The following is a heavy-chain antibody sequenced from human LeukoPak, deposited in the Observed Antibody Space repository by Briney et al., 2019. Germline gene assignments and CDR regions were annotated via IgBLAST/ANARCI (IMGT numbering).Heavy chain of an antibody. J-gene: IGHJ5*02. CDR3: ARESGELWYYDSSGYYYNWFDP. Sequence: GGSLRLSCAASGFTFSDYYMSWIRQAPGKGLEWVSYISSSGSTIYYADSVKGRFTISRDNAKNSLYLQMNSLRAEDTAVYYCARESGELWYYDSSGYYYNWFDPWGQGTLVTVSS. V-gene: IGHV3-11*01. CDR1: GFTFSDYY. D-gene: IGHD3-22*01. CDR2: ISSSGSTI.